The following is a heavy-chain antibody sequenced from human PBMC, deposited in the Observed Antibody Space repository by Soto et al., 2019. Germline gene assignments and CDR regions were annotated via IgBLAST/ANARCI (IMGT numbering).Heavy chain of an antibody. J-gene: IGHJ6*02. CDR1: GGSISSGGYF. Sequence: SETLSLTCTVSGGSISSGGYFWSWIRQHPGKGLEWIGYIYYIGSTYYNPSLKSRVTISLDTSKNQFSLKLTSVTAADTAVYYCARDLQYSRLFYGMDVWGQGTTVTSP. CDR3: ARDLQYSRLFYGMDV. V-gene: IGHV4-31*03. D-gene: IGHD6-13*01. CDR2: IYYIGST.